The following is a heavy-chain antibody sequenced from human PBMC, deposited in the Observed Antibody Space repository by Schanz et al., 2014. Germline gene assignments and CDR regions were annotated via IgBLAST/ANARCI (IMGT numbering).Heavy chain of an antibody. D-gene: IGHD6-13*01. V-gene: IGHV3-23*01. CDR1: GFTFGDYA. Sequence: EVHLLESGGGLVPPGGSLRLSCAASGFTFGDYAMTWVRQAPGKGLEWVSAINTGVNTYYADSVRGRFTMSRDNSKNTLYLQMNSLRAGDAAVYYCARGLIAAAGGAFDYWGQGTLXAVSA. CDR2: INTGVNT. J-gene: IGHJ4*02. CDR3: ARGLIAAAGGAFDY.